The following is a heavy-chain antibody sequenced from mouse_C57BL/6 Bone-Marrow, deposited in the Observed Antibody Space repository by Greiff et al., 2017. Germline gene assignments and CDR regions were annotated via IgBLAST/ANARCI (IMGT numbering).Heavy chain of an antibody. CDR2: IDPSDSYT. Sequence: QVQLQQPGAELVMPGASVKLSCKASGYTFTSCWMHWVKQRPGQGLEWIGEIDPSDSYTNYNQKFKGKSTLTVAKSSSTAYMQLSRLTSEDSAVYYGARDSDYSGSSLFAYWGQGTLVTVSA. V-gene: IGHV1-69*01. CDR3: ARDSDYSGSSLFAY. D-gene: IGHD1-1*01. J-gene: IGHJ3*01. CDR1: GYTFTSCW.